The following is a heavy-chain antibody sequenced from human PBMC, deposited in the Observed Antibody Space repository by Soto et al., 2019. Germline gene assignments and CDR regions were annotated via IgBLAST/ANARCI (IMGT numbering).Heavy chain of an antibody. CDR1: GYTFTSYG. V-gene: IGHV1-18*01. D-gene: IGHD2-15*01. CDR3: ARDLRGSGEVITFDY. CDR2: ISAYNGNT. J-gene: IGHJ4*02. Sequence: ASVKVSCKASGYTFTSYGISWVRQAPGQGLEWMGWISAYNGNTNYAQKLQGRVTMTTDTSTSTAYMELRSLRSDDTAVYYCARDLRGSGEVITFDYWGQGTLVTVSS.